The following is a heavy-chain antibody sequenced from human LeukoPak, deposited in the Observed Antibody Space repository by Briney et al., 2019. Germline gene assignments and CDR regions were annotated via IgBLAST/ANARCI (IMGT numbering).Heavy chain of an antibody. CDR2: INTDGSST. CDR3: AREGDGVYGSGSYLAFDI. Sequence: GGSLRLSCAASGFTFSSYWMHWVRQAPGQGLVWFSRINTDGSSTSYADSVKGRFTISRDNAKNTLYLQMNSLRAEDTAVYYCAREGDGVYGSGSYLAFDIWGQGTMVTVSS. J-gene: IGHJ3*02. CDR1: GFTFSSYW. V-gene: IGHV3-74*01. D-gene: IGHD3-10*01.